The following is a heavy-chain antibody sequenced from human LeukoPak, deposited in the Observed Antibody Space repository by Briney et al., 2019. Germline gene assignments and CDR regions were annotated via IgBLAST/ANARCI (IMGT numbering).Heavy chain of an antibody. CDR3: AKGRKDVVVPAATYY. CDR1: GFTFNNSW. D-gene: IGHD2-2*01. J-gene: IGHJ4*02. V-gene: IGHV3-7*01. Sequence: GGSLRLSCAASGFTFNNSWMTWVRQAPGKGLEWVANIKKDGSEKYYGDSVKGRFTISRDNSKNTLYLQMNSLRAEDTAVYYCAKGRKDVVVPAATYYWGQGTLVTVSS. CDR2: IKKDGSEK.